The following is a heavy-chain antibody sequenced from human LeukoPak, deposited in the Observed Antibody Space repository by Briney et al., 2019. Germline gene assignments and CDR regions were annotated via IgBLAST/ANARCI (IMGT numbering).Heavy chain of an antibody. V-gene: IGHV4-59*08. D-gene: IGHD6-19*01. J-gene: IGHJ6*02. CDR3: ARTIAVAGTYYYYGMDV. CDR2: IYYSGST. CDR1: GGSISSYY. Sequence: SETLSLTCTVSGGSISSYYWSWIRQPPGKGLGWIGYIYYSGSTNYNPSLKSRVTISVDTSKNQFSLKLSSVTAADTAVYYCARTIAVAGTYYYYGMDVWGQGTTVTVSS.